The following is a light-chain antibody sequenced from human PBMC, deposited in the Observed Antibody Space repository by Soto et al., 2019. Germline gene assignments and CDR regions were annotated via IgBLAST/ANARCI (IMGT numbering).Light chain of an antibody. CDR1: QSVSSY. J-gene: IGKJ5*01. CDR3: QQRSNWPAT. V-gene: IGKV3-11*01. Sequence: EIVLTQSPATLSLSPGERATLYCRASQSVSSYLAWYQQKPGQAPRLLIYDASNRAPGIPARFSGSGSGTDFTLTISSLEPEDFAVYYCQQRSNWPATFGQGTDWRL. CDR2: DAS.